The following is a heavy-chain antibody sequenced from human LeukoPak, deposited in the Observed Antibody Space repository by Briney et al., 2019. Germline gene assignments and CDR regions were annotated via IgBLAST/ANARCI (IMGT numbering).Heavy chain of an antibody. CDR1: GYAMSSSNW. J-gene: IGHJ4*02. CDR3: AGGGNYYWAPGY. V-gene: IGHV4-28*06. Sequence: PSETLSLTCAVSGYAMSSSNWWGWIRQPPGKELEWIGYIYYSGSTDYNPSLKSRVTMSIHTSKNQFSLKLTSVSALDTAVYYCAGGGNYYWAPGYWGQGTLVTVSS. CDR2: IYYSGST. D-gene: IGHD3-10*01.